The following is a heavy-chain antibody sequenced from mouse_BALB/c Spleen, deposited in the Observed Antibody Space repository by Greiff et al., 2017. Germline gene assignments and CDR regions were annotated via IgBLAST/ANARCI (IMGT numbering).Heavy chain of an antibody. Sequence: QVQLKESGPELVKPGTLVKISCKTSGYTFTGYDINWVKQRPGQGLEWIGWIYTGDGSTKYNEKFKDKATLTADKSSTTAYMQLTSLTSENSEVYFCARRGDKGVFDYWGQGTTLTVSS. V-gene: IGHV1S56*01. CDR3: ARRGDKGVFDY. CDR2: IYTGDGST. J-gene: IGHJ2*01. D-gene: IGHD1-3*01. CDR1: GYTFTGYD.